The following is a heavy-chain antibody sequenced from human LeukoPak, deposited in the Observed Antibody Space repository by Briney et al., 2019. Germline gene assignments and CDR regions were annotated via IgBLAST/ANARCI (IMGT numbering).Heavy chain of an antibody. CDR3: AKSEITGTTRAPNWFDP. Sequence: GGSLRLSCAASGLTFSNYCMNWVRQTPGKGLEWVAAICGSDSYNYYADSVKGRSTVSRDNAKNTLYLQMNSLRAEDTAVYFCAKSEITGTTRAPNWFDPRGQGTLVTVSS. CDR1: GLTFSNYC. J-gene: IGHJ5*02. CDR2: ICGSDSYN. D-gene: IGHD1-7*01. V-gene: IGHV3-21*06.